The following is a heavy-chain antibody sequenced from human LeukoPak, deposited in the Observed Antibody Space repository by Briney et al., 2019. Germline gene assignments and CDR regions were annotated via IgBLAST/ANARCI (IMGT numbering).Heavy chain of an antibody. V-gene: IGHV4-59*01. Sequence: SETLSLTCTVSGGSISSYYWSWIRQPPGKGLEWIGYIYYSGSTNYNPSLKSRVTISVDTSKDQFSLKLSSVTAADTAVYYCARQMATINLFDYWGQGTLVTVSS. CDR1: GGSISSYY. J-gene: IGHJ4*02. CDR2: IYYSGST. D-gene: IGHD5-24*01. CDR3: ARQMATINLFDY.